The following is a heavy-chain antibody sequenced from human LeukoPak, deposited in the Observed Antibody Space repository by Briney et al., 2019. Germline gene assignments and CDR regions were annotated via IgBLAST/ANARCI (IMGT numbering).Heavy chain of an antibody. V-gene: IGHV3-23*01. CDR2: ISGSGGSS. D-gene: IGHD3-3*01. CDR1: GFTFSSYA. Sequence: PGGSLRLSCAASGFTFSSYAMTWVRQSPGKGLEWVSGISGSGGSSCYADSVKGRFTISRDNFKNTLYLQMNSLRADDTAVYYCAKEGDFWSGYSDYWGQGTLVTVSS. J-gene: IGHJ4*02. CDR3: AKEGDFWSGYSDY.